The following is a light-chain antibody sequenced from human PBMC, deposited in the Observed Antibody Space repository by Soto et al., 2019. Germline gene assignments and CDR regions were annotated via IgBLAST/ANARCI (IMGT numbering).Light chain of an antibody. J-gene: IGKJ1*01. Sequence: ESVLTQSPGTLSLSPGERATLSCRASQSITSSYLAWHQQKPGQAPRLLIYGASTRATGIPDRFSGSGSGTDFTLTISRLEPEDFAVYYCQQYGSSPWTFGQGTKVDIK. V-gene: IGKV3-20*01. CDR1: QSITSSY. CDR2: GAS. CDR3: QQYGSSPWT.